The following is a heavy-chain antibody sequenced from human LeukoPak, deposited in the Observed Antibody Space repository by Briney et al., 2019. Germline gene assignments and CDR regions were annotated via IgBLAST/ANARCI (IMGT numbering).Heavy chain of an antibody. CDR1: GGSISSSSYY. Sequence: SETLSLTCTVSGGSISSSSYYWGWIRQPPGKGLEWIGSIYYSGSTYYNPSLKSRVTISVDTSKNQFSLKLSSVTAADTAVYYCARQVGATPFDYWGQGTRVTVSS. D-gene: IGHD1-26*01. V-gene: IGHV4-39*01. CDR2: IYYSGST. CDR3: ARQVGATPFDY. J-gene: IGHJ4*02.